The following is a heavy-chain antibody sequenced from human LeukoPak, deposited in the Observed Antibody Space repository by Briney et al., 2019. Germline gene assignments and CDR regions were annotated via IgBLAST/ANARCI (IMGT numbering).Heavy chain of an antibody. D-gene: IGHD3-3*01. V-gene: IGHV3-30*01. Sequence: GGSLRLSCAASGFTYSSYDMHCLREAPGKGLEGVADISYDGSNRYYADSVKGRFTISRDNSKNTLYLQMNSLRAEDTAVYYCARDDYDFWSGYYALGYWGQGTLVTVSS. CDR1: GFTYSSYD. CDR3: ARDDYDFWSGYYALGY. CDR2: ISYDGSNR. J-gene: IGHJ4*02.